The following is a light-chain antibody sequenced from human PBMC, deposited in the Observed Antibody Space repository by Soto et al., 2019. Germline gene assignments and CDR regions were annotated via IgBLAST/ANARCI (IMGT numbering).Light chain of an antibody. V-gene: IGKV3-20*01. J-gene: IGKJ1*01. CDR1: QSVSSSY. CDR2: GAS. CDR3: QQYGSSSWT. Sequence: EIVLTQSPGTLSLSPGERATLSCRASQSVSSSYLAWYQHKPGQAPRLLIYGASSRATGIPDRFSGSGSGTDFTLTISRLEPEDFSVYYCQQYGSSSWTFGQGPKLDIK.